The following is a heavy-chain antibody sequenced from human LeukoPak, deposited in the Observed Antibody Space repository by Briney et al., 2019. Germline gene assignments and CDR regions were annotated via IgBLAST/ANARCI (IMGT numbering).Heavy chain of an antibody. D-gene: IGHD3-3*01. Sequence: ASVKVSCKASGYTFTSYGISWVRQAPGQGLEWMGWISAYNGNTNYAQKLQGRVTMTTDTSTSTAYMELRSLRSDDTAVYYCATLYYDFWSGYQYYFVYWGQGTLVTVSS. J-gene: IGHJ4*02. CDR1: GYTFTSYG. CDR2: ISAYNGNT. V-gene: IGHV1-18*01. CDR3: ATLYYDFWSGYQYYFVY.